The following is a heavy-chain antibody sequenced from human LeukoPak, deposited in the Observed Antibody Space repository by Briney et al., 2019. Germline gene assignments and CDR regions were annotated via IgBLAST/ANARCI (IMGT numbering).Heavy chain of an antibody. CDR1: GFNFSSYA. D-gene: IGHD3-22*01. CDR3: ARVFSSGYPYFDY. J-gene: IGHJ4*02. CDR2: IGAGGTFT. V-gene: IGHV3-23*01. Sequence: GGYLRLSCTASGFNFSSYAMNWVRQAPGKGLELVSGIGAGGTFTYYAESVKGRFTISRDNSRNTLYLQMNSLRDEDTAVYYCARVFSSGYPYFDYWGQGALVTVSS.